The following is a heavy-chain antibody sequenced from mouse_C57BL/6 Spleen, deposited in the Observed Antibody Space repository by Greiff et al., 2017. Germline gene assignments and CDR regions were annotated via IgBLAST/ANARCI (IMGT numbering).Heavy chain of an antibody. CDR1: GYTFTDYY. V-gene: IGHV1-19*01. J-gene: IGHJ4*01. D-gene: IGHD1-1*01. CDR2: INPYNGGT. CDR3: ASGYYYGSSSYYAMDY. Sequence: VQLQQSGPVLVKPGASVKMSCKASGYTFTDYYMNWVKQSHGKSLEWIGVINPYNGGTSYNQKFKGKATLTVDKSSSTAYMELNSLTSEDYAVYYCASGYYYGSSSYYAMDYWGQGTSVTVSS.